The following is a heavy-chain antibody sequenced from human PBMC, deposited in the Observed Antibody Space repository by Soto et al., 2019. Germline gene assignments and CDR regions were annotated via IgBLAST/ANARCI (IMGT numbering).Heavy chain of an antibody. CDR2: INHSGST. J-gene: IGHJ1*01. CDR3: ARGYGSSGYYFTHRSQNNRAEYFQH. D-gene: IGHD3-22*01. Sequence: PSEALSLTWAVYGGSFSAYYWSWIRQPPGKGLEWIGEINHSGSTNYNPSLKSRVTISVDTSKNQFSLKLSSVTAADTAVYYCARGYGSSGYYFTHRSQNNRAEYFQHWGQGTLVTVS. CDR1: GGSFSAYY. V-gene: IGHV4-34*01.